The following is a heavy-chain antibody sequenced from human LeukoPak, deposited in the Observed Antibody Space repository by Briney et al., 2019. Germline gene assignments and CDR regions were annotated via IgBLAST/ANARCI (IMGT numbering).Heavy chain of an antibody. CDR3: TRALWDDYGDNWFDP. CDR1: GGTFISYA. Sequence: SVKVSYKASGGTFISYAISWVRQAPGQGLEWMGRIIPIFGTANYAQKFQGRVTITTDESTSTAYMELSSLRSEDTAVYYCTRALWDDYGDNWFDPWGQGTLVTVSS. CDR2: IIPIFGTA. D-gene: IGHD4-17*01. J-gene: IGHJ5*02. V-gene: IGHV1-69*05.